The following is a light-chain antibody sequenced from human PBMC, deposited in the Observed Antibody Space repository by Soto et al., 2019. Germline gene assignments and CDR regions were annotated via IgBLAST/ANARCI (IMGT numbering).Light chain of an antibody. Sequence: DIQMTQSPSSVSASVGDRVTITCRASQAIDSWLAWYQQKPGEAPKLLIFTGSLLHTGVPPRIRGRGYGTEFTLPISSLLPADAATYYCHQTLTCPPTLGQVTKV. J-gene: IGKJ1*01. CDR1: QAIDSW. V-gene: IGKV1-12*01. CDR3: HQTLTCPPT. CDR2: TGS.